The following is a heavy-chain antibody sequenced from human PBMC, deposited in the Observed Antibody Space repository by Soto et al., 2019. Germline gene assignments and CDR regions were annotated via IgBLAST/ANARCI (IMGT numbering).Heavy chain of an antibody. D-gene: IGHD1-26*01. J-gene: IGHJ3*02. CDR2: INHSGST. CDR1: GGSFSGYY. CDR3: ARWELPTMYAFDI. V-gene: IGHV4-34*01. Sequence: AETLSLTGAVYGGSFSGYYWSWIRQPRGKGLEWIGEINHSGSTNYNPSLKSRVTISVDTSKNQFSLKLSSVTTADTAVYYCARWELPTMYAFDIWGQGTMVTVSS.